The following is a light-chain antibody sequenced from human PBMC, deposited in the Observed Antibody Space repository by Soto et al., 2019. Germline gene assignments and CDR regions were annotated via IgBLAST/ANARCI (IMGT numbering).Light chain of an antibody. CDR1: RRVSNNY. V-gene: IGKV3-20*01. Sequence: LSPSPGALSLSTGERGTLSCSARRRVSNNYLGWYQQRPGQAPRLLIYAASSMATGIPDRFSGSGSGTDFTLTISRLEAEDFAVYYCQQYCSSPRTFGQGTKVDIK. CDR3: QQYCSSPRT. CDR2: AAS. J-gene: IGKJ1*01.